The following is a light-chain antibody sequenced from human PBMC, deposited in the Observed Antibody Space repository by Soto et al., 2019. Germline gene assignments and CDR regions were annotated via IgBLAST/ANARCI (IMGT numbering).Light chain of an antibody. J-gene: IGKJ5*01. Sequence: DIQMTQSPSTLSASVGDSVTLTCRASQNVSNWLAWYQQRPGEAPNLLIYRASNLESGVPSRFSGSGSGTEFTLTISSLQPDDVATYYCQQYNSYPITLGQGTRLEIK. CDR1: QNVSNW. CDR3: QQYNSYPIT. V-gene: IGKV1-5*03. CDR2: RAS.